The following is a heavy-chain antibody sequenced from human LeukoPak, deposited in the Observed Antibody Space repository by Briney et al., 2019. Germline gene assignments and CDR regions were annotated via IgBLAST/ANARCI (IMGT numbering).Heavy chain of an antibody. CDR3: ARARRDCSGGSCYSYYLDF. J-gene: IGHJ4*02. CDR2: INRYGDST. Sequence: HSGGSLRLSCAASGFTFSSYAIHWVRQAPGKGLEFVSAINRYGDSTYYANSVKGRFTISRDDSKNTVYLQMGSLRAEDMAVYYCARARRDCSGGSCYSYYLDFWGQGTLVTVSS. D-gene: IGHD2-15*01. V-gene: IGHV3-64*01. CDR1: GFTFSSYA.